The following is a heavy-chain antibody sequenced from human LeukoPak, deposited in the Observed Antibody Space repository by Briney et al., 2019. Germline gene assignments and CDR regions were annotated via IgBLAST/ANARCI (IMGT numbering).Heavy chain of an antibody. J-gene: IGHJ6*03. V-gene: IGHV4-39*07. CDR2: VYYSGST. D-gene: IGHD6-19*01. CDR1: GGSISSSSYY. Sequence: PSETLSLTCTVSGGSISSSSYYWGWIRQPPGKGLEWIGSVYYSGSTYYNPSLKSRVTISVDTSKNQFSLKLSSVTAADTAVYHCARGNGKQWLFYYYYYMDVWGKGTTVTVSS. CDR3: ARGNGKQWLFYYYYYMDV.